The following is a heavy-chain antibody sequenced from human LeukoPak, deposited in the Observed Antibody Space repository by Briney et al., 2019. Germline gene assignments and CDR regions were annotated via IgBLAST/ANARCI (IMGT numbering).Heavy chain of an antibody. CDR3: ARGTHIAVAGGYYFDY. Sequence: SETLSLTCAVYDGSFSGYFWNWIRQPPGKGLEWIGEIHHSGSTNHNPSLKSRVTISVVTSQNQFSLRLTSVTAADTAVYYCARGTHIAVAGGYYFDYWGQGTLVTVSS. CDR1: DGSFSGYF. J-gene: IGHJ4*02. CDR2: IHHSGST. D-gene: IGHD6-19*01. V-gene: IGHV4-34*01.